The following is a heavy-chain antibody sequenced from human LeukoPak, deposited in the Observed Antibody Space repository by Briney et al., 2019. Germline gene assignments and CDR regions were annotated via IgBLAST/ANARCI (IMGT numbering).Heavy chain of an antibody. V-gene: IGHV1-18*01. J-gene: IGHJ6*02. Sequence: SVKVSCKASGYTCTSYGINWVRQAPGQGLEWMEWISGYNGNTNYAQNLQGRVTMTTDTSTSTAYMELKSLRPDDTAVYYCARVWGSMVTGALYNSYGMDVWGQGTTVTVSS. CDR3: ARVWGSMVTGALYNSYGMDV. D-gene: IGHD5-18*01. CDR1: GYTCTSYG. CDR2: ISGYNGNT.